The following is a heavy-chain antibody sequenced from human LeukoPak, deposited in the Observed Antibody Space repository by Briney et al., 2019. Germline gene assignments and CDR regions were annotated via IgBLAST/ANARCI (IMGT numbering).Heavy chain of an antibody. CDR2: IYYSGST. J-gene: IGHJ4*02. Sequence: PSETLSLTCTVSGGSISSSSYYWGWIRQPPGKGLEWIGSIYYSGSTYYNPSLKSRVTISVDTSKNQFSLKLSSVTAADTAVYYCASFYGSGFSSDYWGQGTLVTVSS. CDR1: GGSISSSSYY. V-gene: IGHV4-39*01. D-gene: IGHD3-10*01. CDR3: ASFYGSGFSSDY.